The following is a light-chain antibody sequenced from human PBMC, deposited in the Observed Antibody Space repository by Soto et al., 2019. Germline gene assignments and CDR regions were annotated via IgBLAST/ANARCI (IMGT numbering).Light chain of an antibody. CDR3: QQRHSWVT. J-gene: IGKJ5*01. Sequence: EIVFAQFPGPLALSSGERATLSCRASQSVPRSYLAWYQQKPGQAPRLLIYGVSSRVTGIPDRFSGSGAGADFTLTISMLEAEDVAFYYRQQRHSWVTFGQGTRLEIK. V-gene: IGKV3D-20*02. CDR2: GVS. CDR1: QSVPRSY.